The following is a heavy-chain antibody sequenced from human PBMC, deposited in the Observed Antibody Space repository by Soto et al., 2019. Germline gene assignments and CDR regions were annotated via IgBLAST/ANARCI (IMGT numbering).Heavy chain of an antibody. CDR3: ASSHVVVVAATDYYYYGMDV. CDR1: GGTFSSYA. V-gene: IGHV1-69*12. D-gene: IGHD2-15*01. J-gene: IGHJ6*02. Sequence: QVQLVQSGAEVKKPGSSVKVSCKASGGTFSSYAISWVRQAPGQGLEWMGGIIPLFGTANYAQKFQGRVTITADESTSTAYMALSSLRSEETAVYYCASSHVVVVAATDYYYYGMDVWGQGTTVTVSS. CDR2: IIPLFGTA.